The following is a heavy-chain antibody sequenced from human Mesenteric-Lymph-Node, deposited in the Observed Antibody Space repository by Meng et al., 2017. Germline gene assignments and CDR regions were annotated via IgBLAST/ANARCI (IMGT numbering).Heavy chain of an antibody. CDR3: ATIGYSYRPLDY. Sequence: SETLSLTCTVSGGPISSSGYYWGWIRQPPGEGLEWIGSIYYSGGTYYNPSLRSRVTISIDTSKNQFSLKLTSVTAADTAVYYCATIGYSYRPLDYWGQGTLVTVSS. J-gene: IGHJ4*02. CDR2: IYYSGGT. D-gene: IGHD5-18*01. CDR1: GGPISSSGYY. V-gene: IGHV4-39*07.